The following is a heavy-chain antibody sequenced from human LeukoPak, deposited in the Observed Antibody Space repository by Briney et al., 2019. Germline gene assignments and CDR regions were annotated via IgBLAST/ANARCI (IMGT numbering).Heavy chain of an antibody. V-gene: IGHV3-21*04. Sequence: PGGSLRLSCAASGFTFSSYSMNWVRQAPGKGLEWVSSITSSSSYIYYADSVKGRFTISRDNSKNSLYLQMNSLRTEDTALYYCAKDIGGRDGYNSAPLYFDYWGQGTLVTVSS. CDR3: AKDIGGRDGYNSAPLYFDY. CDR2: ITSSSSYI. D-gene: IGHD5-24*01. J-gene: IGHJ4*02. CDR1: GFTFSSYS.